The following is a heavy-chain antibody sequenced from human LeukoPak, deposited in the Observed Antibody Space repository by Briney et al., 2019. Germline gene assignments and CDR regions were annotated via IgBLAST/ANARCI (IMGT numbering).Heavy chain of an antibody. V-gene: IGHV3-7*03. CDR3: AKAGRSGPHYFDY. D-gene: IGHD3-10*01. J-gene: IGHJ4*02. CDR1: GFTFSDYW. CDR2: IKQDGSEK. Sequence: GGSLRLSCAASGFTFSDYWMSWVRQAPGKGLEWVANIKQDGSEKYYVDSVKGRFTFSRDNGKNSLYLQMNSLRAEDTAVYYCAKAGRSGPHYFDYWGQGTLVTVSS.